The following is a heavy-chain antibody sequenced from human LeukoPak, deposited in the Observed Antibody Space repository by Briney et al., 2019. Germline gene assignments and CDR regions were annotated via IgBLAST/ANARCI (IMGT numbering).Heavy chain of an antibody. V-gene: IGHV3-23*01. Sequence: GGSLRLSCATSGFIFSSYAMSWVRQAPGRGLEWVSSISGSGGSIYYADSVKGRFTISRDNSKNTLCLQMNSLRAEDTAVYYCAAGAFGGFDYWGQGTLVTVSS. CDR3: AAGAFGGFDY. D-gene: IGHD3-16*01. CDR1: GFIFSSYA. CDR2: ISGSGGSI. J-gene: IGHJ4*02.